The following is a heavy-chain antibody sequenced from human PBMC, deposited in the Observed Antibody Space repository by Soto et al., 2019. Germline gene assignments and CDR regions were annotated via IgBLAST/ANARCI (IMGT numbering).Heavy chain of an antibody. D-gene: IGHD3-9*01. J-gene: IGHJ4*02. V-gene: IGHV3-21*01. CDR2: ISSSSSYI. Sequence: GGSLRLSCAASGFTFSSYSMNLVRQAPGKGLEWVSSISSSSSYIYYADSVKGRFTISRDNAKNSLYLQMNSLRAEDTAVYYCARVPGLVRYFDWFEYWGRGTLVTVSS. CDR1: GFTFSSYS. CDR3: ARVPGLVRYFDWFEY.